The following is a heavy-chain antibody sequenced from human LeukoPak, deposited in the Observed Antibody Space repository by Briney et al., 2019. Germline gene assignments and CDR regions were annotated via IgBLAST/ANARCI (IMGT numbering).Heavy chain of an antibody. J-gene: IGHJ4*02. CDR2: INHSGST. CDR3: ARATYSYGYHYFDY. V-gene: IGHV4-34*01. CDR1: GGSFSGYY. Sequence: SETLSLTCAVYGGSFSGYYWSWIRQPPGKGLEWIGEINHSGSTNYNLSLKSRVTISVDTSKNQFSLKLSSVTAADTAVYYCARATYSYGYHYFDYWGQGTLVTVSS. D-gene: IGHD5-18*01.